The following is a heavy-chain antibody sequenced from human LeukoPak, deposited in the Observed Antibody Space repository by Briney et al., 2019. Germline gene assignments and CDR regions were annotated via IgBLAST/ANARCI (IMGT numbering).Heavy chain of an antibody. CDR1: GFTFSSYS. J-gene: IGHJ4*02. V-gene: IGHV3-21*01. CDR3: ARVGVTDQYYFDS. CDR2: ITSSSSYI. Sequence: PGGSLRLSCAASGFTFSSYSMNWVRQAPGKGLEWVSSITSSSSYIFYTDSVKGRFTISRDNAKNSLYLQMNSLGAEDTAVYYCARVGVTDQYYFDSWGQGTLVTVSS. D-gene: IGHD3-10*01.